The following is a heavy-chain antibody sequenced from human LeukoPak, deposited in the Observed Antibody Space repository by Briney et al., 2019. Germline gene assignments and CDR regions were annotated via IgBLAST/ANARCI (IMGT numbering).Heavy chain of an antibody. Sequence: SETLSLTCTVPGGSISSYYWGWIRQPAGKGLEWIGRIYTSGSTNYNPSLRSRVTMSVDTSKNQFSLKLSSVTAADTAVYYCARDLAGKGYFDYWGQGTLVTVSS. D-gene: IGHD6-19*01. CDR1: GGSISSYY. CDR2: IYTSGST. J-gene: IGHJ4*02. CDR3: ARDLAGKGYFDY. V-gene: IGHV4-4*07.